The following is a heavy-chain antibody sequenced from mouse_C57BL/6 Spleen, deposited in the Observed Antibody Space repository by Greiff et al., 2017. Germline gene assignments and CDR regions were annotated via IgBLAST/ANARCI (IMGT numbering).Heavy chain of an antibody. J-gene: IGHJ1*03. CDR1: GYTFTGYW. CDR2: ILPGSGST. CDR3: ARGPIYDGYYAWYFDV. D-gene: IGHD2-3*01. Sequence: QVQLQQSGAELMKPGASVKLSCKATGYTFTGYWIEWVKQRPGHGLEWIGEILPGSGSTNYNAKFKGKATFTADTSSNTAYMQLSSLTTEDSAIYYCARGPIYDGYYAWYFDVWGTGTTVTVSS. V-gene: IGHV1-9*01.